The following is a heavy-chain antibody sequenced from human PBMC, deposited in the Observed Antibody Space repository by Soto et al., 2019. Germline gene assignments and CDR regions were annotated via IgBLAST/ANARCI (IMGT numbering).Heavy chain of an antibody. D-gene: IGHD6-6*01. CDR2: IYYSGST. Sequence: SETLSLTCTVSGGSISSSSYYWGWIRQPPGKGLEWIGSIYYSGSTYYNPSPKSRVTISVDTSRNQFSLKLSSVTAADTAVYYCARLGYSNSAWFDPWGQGTLVTVSS. J-gene: IGHJ5*02. CDR1: GGSISSSSYY. CDR3: ARLGYSNSAWFDP. V-gene: IGHV4-39*01.